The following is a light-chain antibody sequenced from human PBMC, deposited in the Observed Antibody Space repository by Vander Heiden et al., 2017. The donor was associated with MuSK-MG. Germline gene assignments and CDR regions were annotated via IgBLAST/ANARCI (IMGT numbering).Light chain of an antibody. CDR2: GAS. CDR1: QSVSSN. V-gene: IGKV3-15*01. Sequence: EIVMTQSPATLSVSPGERATLSCRASQSVSSNLAWYQQKPGQAPRLLIYGASTRATGIPARFSGSGSGTEFTLTMRSLHSEDFAVYYCLRYNDWGYTFGQGIRMEIK. CDR3: LRYNDWGYT. J-gene: IGKJ2*01.